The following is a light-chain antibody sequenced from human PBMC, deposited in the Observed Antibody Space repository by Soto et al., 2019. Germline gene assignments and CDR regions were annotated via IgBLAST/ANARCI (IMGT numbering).Light chain of an antibody. CDR3: VLYLGSGISV. Sequence: QAVVTQEPSFSVSPGGTVTLTCGLHSGSVSTTYYPSWYQQTPGQAPRTLIYTTNTRSSGVPDRFSGSILGNKAALTITGAQADDESVYYCVLYLGSGISVFGGGPPLTVL. CDR1: SGSVSTTYY. V-gene: IGLV8-61*01. J-gene: IGLJ3*02. CDR2: TTN.